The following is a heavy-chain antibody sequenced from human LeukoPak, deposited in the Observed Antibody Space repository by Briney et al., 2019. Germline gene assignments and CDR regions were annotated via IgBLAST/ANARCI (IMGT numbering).Heavy chain of an antibody. Sequence: GSLRLSCVASGFTFSDFSMGWIRQPPGKGLEWIGYIYYSGSTNYNPSLKSRVTISVDTSKNQFSLKLSSVTTADTAVYYCARGGLRLPFDYWGQGTLVTVSS. CDR1: GFTFSDFS. V-gene: IGHV4-59*01. D-gene: IGHD6-25*01. CDR3: ARGGLRLPFDY. J-gene: IGHJ4*02. CDR2: IYYSGST.